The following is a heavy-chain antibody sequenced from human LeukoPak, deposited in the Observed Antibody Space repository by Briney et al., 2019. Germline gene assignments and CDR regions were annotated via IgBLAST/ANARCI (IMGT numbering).Heavy chain of an antibody. D-gene: IGHD1-26*01. Sequence: SETLSLTCTVSGGSISSYYWSWIRQPPGKGLEWIGYIYYSGSTNYNPSLKSRVTISVDTSKNQFSLKLSSVTAADTAVYYCARGGSYDGGYYFDYWGQGTLVTVSS. J-gene: IGHJ4*02. CDR2: IYYSGST. CDR1: GGSISSYY. V-gene: IGHV4-59*01. CDR3: ARGGSYDGGYYFDY.